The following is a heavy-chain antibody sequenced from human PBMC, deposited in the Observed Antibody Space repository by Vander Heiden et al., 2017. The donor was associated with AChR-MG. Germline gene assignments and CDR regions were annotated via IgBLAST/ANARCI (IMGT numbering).Heavy chain of an antibody. V-gene: IGHV3-11*01. J-gene: IGHJ6*03. CDR3: ASHPEGPRYYYYYMDV. CDR2: ISSSGSTI. CDR1: GFTLRAHY. Sequence: QVQLVESGGGLVKPGGSLRLPCPATGFTLRAHYKSGCRQAPGKGLEWVSYISSSGSTIYYADSVKGRFTISRDNAKNSLYLQMNSLRAEDTAVYYCASHPEGPRYYYYYMDVWGKGTTVTVSS.